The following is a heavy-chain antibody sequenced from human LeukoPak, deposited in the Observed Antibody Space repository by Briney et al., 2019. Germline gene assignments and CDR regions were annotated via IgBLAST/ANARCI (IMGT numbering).Heavy chain of an antibody. Sequence: SETLSLTCAVYGGSFSGYYWNWIRQPPGKGLEWIGEINHSGGTNYTPSLKSRVTISVDTSKNQFSLKLSSVTAADTAVYYCARGDGFLVDYWGQGTLVTVSS. CDR1: GGSFSGYY. J-gene: IGHJ4*02. CDR3: ARGDGFLVDY. V-gene: IGHV4-34*01. CDR2: INHSGGT. D-gene: IGHD6-6*01.